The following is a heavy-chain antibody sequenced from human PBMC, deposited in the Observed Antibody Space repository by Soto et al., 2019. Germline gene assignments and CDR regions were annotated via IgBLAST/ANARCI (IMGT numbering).Heavy chain of an antibody. CDR1: GYTFTGYY. Sequence: GASVKVSCKASGYTFTGYYMHWVRQAPGQGLEWMGWINPNSGGTNYAQKFQGRVTMTRDTSISTAYMELSRLRSDDTAVYYCARNEEWLLPNNWFDPWGQGTLVTVSS. J-gene: IGHJ5*02. D-gene: IGHD3-22*01. CDR2: INPNSGGT. CDR3: ARNEEWLLPNNWFDP. V-gene: IGHV1-2*02.